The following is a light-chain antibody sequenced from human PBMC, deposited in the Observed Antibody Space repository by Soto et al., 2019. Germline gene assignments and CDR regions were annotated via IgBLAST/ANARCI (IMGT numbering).Light chain of an antibody. CDR2: GAS. V-gene: IGKV3-11*01. CDR3: QQRSNRPLIT. J-gene: IGKJ5*01. CDR1: QSVSSN. Sequence: IVLTQSPGTLSLSPGERATVSCRASQSVSSNLAWYQQRPGQAPRLLIYGASKRATGIPARFSGIECATDFTLTTPSLETEDFAIYYGQQRSNRPLITFGQGTRLEIK.